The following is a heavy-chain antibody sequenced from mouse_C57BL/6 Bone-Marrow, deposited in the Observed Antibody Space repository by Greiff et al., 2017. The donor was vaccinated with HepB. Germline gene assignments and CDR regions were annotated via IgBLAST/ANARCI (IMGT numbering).Heavy chain of an antibody. CDR3: ARPLPYAMDY. CDR1: GFTFSSYG. J-gene: IGHJ4*01. CDR2: ISSGGSYI. Sequence: EVKVVESGGDLVKPGGSLKLSCAASGFTFSSYGMSWVRQTPDKRLERVATISSGGSYIYYPDSVKGRFTISRDNAKNTLYLQMSSLKSEDTAMYYCARPLPYAMDYWGQGTSVTVSS. V-gene: IGHV5-6*01.